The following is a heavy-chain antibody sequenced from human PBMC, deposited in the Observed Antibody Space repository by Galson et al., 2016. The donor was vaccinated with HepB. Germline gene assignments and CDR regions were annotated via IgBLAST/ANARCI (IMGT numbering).Heavy chain of an antibody. J-gene: IGHJ4*02. D-gene: IGHD2-2*01. CDR1: GHIFSNYY. CDR2: INPSGGPI. CDR3: ASYCSSVSCYASFDY. Sequence: SVKVSCKASGHIFSNYYMHWVRQAPGQGLEWIGIINPSGGPITHAQKFQGRVTMTTDTSTNIVYMELSSLRSDDTAVYYCASYCSSVSCYASFDYWGQGTLVTVSS. V-gene: IGHV1-46*01.